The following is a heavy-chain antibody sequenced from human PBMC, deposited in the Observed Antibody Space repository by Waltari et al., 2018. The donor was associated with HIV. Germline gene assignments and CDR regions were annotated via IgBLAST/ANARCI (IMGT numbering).Heavy chain of an antibody. D-gene: IGHD3-10*01. Sequence: QVQLQESGPGLVKPSETLSLTCTVSGGSISSYYWSWIRQPAGKGLEWIGRIYTSGSTNYNPSLKSRVTMSVDTSKNQFSLKLSSVTAADTAVYYCARDPYYYGSGNYGMDVWGQGTTVTVSS. CDR1: GGSISSYY. V-gene: IGHV4-4*07. CDR2: IYTSGST. CDR3: ARDPYYYGSGNYGMDV. J-gene: IGHJ6*02.